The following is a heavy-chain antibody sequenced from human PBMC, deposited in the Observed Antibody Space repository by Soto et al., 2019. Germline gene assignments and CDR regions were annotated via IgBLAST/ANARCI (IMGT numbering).Heavy chain of an antibody. Sequence: XGSLRLSCTASGVTFSSYEMTWVRQAPGKGLEWISYITSGGTTYYADSAKGRFTISRDNAKNSLYLHLNSLTAEDTAIYYCARVLYATWSSFDYWGQGTLVTVSS. CDR2: ITSGGTT. J-gene: IGHJ4*02. D-gene: IGHD1-26*01. CDR1: GVTFSSYE. V-gene: IGHV3-48*03. CDR3: ARVLYATWSSFDY.